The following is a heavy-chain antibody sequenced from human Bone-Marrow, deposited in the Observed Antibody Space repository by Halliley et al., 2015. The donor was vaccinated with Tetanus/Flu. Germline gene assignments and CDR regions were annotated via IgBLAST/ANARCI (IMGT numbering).Heavy chain of an antibody. V-gene: IGHV3-23*01. Sequence: SAFNVSGGTTYYADSVKGRFPISRDNSKNTLFLQMNSRRAEDTAVYYFANGGLYYFDSWGQGTLVTVSS. J-gene: IGHJ4*02. CDR2: FNVSGGTT. CDR3: ANGGLYYFDS. D-gene: IGHD3-16*01.